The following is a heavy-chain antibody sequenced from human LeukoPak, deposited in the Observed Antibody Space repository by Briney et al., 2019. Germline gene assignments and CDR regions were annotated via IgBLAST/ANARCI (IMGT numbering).Heavy chain of an antibody. CDR2: IYYSGST. Sequence: SETLSLTCTVSGGSISSGDYYWGWIRQPPGKGLEWIGYIYYSGSTYYNPSLKSRVTISVDTSKNQFSLKLSSVTAADTAVYYCAGDVMSTALDAFDVWGQGTMVTVSS. D-gene: IGHD1-1*01. V-gene: IGHV4-30-4*08. CDR1: GGSISSGDYY. CDR3: AGDVMSTALDAFDV. J-gene: IGHJ3*01.